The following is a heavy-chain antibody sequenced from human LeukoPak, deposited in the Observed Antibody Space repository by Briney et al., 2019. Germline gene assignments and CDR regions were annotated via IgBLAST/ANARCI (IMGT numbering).Heavy chain of an antibody. D-gene: IGHD2-8*02. CDR1: GLTFSNYG. J-gene: IGHJ3*01. CDR3: AKEIYCTATTCQGNDAFDL. V-gene: IGHV3-30*02. CDR2: IWYDGTTI. Sequence: GGSLRLSCVASGLTFSNYGIHWVRQAPGKGLEWVAYIWYDGTTIYYADSVKGRFTISRDNSKNTVYLQMNSLRVEDTAVYYCAKEIYCTATTCQGNDAFDLWGQGTRVTVSS.